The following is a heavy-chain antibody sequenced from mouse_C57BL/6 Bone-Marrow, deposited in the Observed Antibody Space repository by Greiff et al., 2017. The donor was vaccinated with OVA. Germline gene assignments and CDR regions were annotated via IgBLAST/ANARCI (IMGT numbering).Heavy chain of an antibody. CDR1: GFTFSSYA. J-gene: IGHJ3*01. CDR2: ISSGGDYI. CDR3: TNIYYYGSRGSWFAY. V-gene: IGHV5-9-1*02. D-gene: IGHD1-1*01. Sequence: EVMLVESGEGLVKPGGSLKLSCAASGFTFSSYAMSWVRQTPEKRLEWVAYISSGGDYIYYADTVKGRFTISRDNARNTLYLQMSSLKSEDTAMYYCTNIYYYGSRGSWFAYWGQGTLVTVSA.